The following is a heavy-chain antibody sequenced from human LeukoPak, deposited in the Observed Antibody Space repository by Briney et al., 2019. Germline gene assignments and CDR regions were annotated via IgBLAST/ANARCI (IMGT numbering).Heavy chain of an antibody. J-gene: IGHJ4*02. CDR2: IWPGVSDT. D-gene: IGHD1-26*01. V-gene: IGHV5-51*01. CDR3: VTEGGSFLQN. Sequence: WESLKSSCKGSGYDFSTYWIGWVRQMPGKGLEWMGVIWPGVSDTKYNPSLQGQVTISVDKSINTPYVQWTRLKASDTAMYYCVTEGGSFLQNWGQGTLVTVSS. CDR1: GYDFSTYW.